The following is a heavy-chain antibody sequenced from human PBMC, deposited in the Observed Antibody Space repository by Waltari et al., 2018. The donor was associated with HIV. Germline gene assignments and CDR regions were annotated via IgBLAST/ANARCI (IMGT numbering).Heavy chain of an antibody. V-gene: IGHV1-2*02. CDR3: ARDICNGGSCYSYYFDY. CDR1: GYTLTGYY. CDR2: INPDNGGT. Sequence: QVQLVQSGAEVKKPGASVKISCKASGYTLTGYYMPWVRQAPGQGLEWMGWINPDNGGTKYAQKFQGRVTMTRDTSISTAYMELSRLRSDDTAVYYCARDICNGGSCYSYYFDYWGQGTLVTVSS. J-gene: IGHJ4*02. D-gene: IGHD2-15*01.